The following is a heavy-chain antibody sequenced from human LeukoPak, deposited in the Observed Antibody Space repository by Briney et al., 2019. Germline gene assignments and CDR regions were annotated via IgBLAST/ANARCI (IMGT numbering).Heavy chain of an antibody. J-gene: IGHJ4*02. D-gene: IGHD1-26*01. V-gene: IGHV1-46*01. CDR2: INPTCGSK. Sequence: GSSVKVSCKASGYTFTSYYMHWVRQPPGQGLEWMGIINPTCGSKSHAQKFQGRVTLTRDKSTRPVFPELSSLGSRDPARVYCSKVIGGGQLWGQGTLVTVSS. CDR1: GYTFTSYY. CDR3: SKVIGGGQL.